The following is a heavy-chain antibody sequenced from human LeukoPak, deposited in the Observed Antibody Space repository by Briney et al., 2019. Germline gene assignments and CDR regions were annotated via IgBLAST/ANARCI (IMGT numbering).Heavy chain of an antibody. D-gene: IGHD6-6*01. CDR1: GFTFSSYA. CDR3: AKRDESSSSDTLDY. CDR2: ISGSGGST. Sequence: GGSLRLSCAASGFTFSSYAMSWVRQAPGKGLEWVSAISGSGGSTYYADSVKGRFTISRDNSKNTLYLQINSLRAEDTAVYYCAKRDESSSSDTLDYWGQGTLVTVSS. V-gene: IGHV3-23*01. J-gene: IGHJ4*02.